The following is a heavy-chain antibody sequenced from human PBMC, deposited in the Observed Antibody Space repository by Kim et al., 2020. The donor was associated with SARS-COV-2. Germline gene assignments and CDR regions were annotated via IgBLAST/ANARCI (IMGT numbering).Heavy chain of an antibody. CDR1: GGSISSYY. V-gene: IGHV4-59*13. CDR2: IYYSGST. Sequence: SETLSLTCTVSGGSISSYYWSWIRQPPGKGLEWIGYIYYSGSTNYNPSLKSRVTISVDTSKNQFSLKLSSVTAADTAVYYCARDIIVGAYWLRGHWFDPWGQGTLVTVSS. CDR3: ARDIIVGAYWLRGHWFDP. J-gene: IGHJ5*02. D-gene: IGHD1-26*01.